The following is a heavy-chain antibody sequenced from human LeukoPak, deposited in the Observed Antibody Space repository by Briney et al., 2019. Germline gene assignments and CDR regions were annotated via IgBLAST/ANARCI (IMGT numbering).Heavy chain of an antibody. CDR3: AKDSWGMHV. CDR2: ISFDVNNK. J-gene: IGHJ6*02. CDR1: GFTFGDFA. V-gene: IGHV3-30*09. Sequence: GGSLRLSCVASGFTFGDFALHWVRQAPGKGLEWITVISFDVNNKYYADSVKGRFAVSRDNSKNTLYLQMNSLTIDDTAVYYCAKDSWGMHVWGQGTTVTVSS.